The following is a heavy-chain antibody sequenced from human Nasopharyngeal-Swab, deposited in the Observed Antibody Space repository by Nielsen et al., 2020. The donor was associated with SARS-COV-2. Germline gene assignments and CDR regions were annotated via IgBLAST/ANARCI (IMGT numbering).Heavy chain of an antibody. CDR2: IDVGGIST. Sequence: VRQAPGKGLVWVSHIDVGGISTNYADSVQGRFTISRDNAKNTLSLQMNILRDEDSAIYYCTRGGFSHSMDVWGQGTTVTVSS. J-gene: IGHJ6*02. V-gene: IGHV3-74*01. D-gene: IGHD3-10*01. CDR3: TRGGFSHSMDV.